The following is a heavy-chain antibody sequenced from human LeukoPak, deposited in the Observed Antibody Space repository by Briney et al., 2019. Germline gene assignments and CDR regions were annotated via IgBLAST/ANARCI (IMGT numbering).Heavy chain of an antibody. Sequence: SETLSLTCTVSGGSISSYYWSWIRQPPGKGLEWIGYIYYRGSTNYNPSLKSRVTISVDTSKNQFSLKLTSVTAANTAVYYCERYKRHSDAFDIWGQGTMVTVSS. CDR2: IYYRGST. D-gene: IGHD1-14*01. CDR1: GGSISSYY. CDR3: ERYKRHSDAFDI. J-gene: IGHJ3*02. V-gene: IGHV4-59*01.